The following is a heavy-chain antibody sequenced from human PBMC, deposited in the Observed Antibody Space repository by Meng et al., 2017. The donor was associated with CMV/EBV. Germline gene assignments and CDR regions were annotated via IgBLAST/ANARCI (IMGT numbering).Heavy chain of an antibody. Sequence: LSLTCAASGFTVSSNYMSWVRQAPGKGLEWVSVIYSGGSTYYADSVKGRFTISRDNSKNTLYLQMNSLRAEDTAVYYCARVTPCSSTSCEAFDIWGQGTMVTVSS. CDR3: ARVTPCSSTSCEAFDI. V-gene: IGHV3-53*01. CDR1: GFTVSSNY. D-gene: IGHD2-2*01. J-gene: IGHJ3*02. CDR2: IYSGGST.